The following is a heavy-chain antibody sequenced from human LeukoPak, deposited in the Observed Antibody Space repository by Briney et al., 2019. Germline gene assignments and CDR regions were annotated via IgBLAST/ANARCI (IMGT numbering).Heavy chain of an antibody. D-gene: IGHD6-13*01. J-gene: IGHJ4*02. CDR3: AKIQGPSNSATDAYFDY. CDR1: GFTFSSYA. CDR2: ISGSGGST. V-gene: IGHV3-23*01. Sequence: PGGSLRLSCAASGFTFSSYAMSWVRQAPGKGLEWVSVISGSGGSTHYADSVKGRFTISRDNSKNTLYLQMSSLRAEDTAVYYCAKIQGPSNSATDAYFDYWGQGTLVTVSS.